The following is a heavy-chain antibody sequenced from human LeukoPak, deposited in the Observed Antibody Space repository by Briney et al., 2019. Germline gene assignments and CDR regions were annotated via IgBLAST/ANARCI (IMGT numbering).Heavy chain of an antibody. CDR1: GFTFSNAW. D-gene: IGHD3-22*01. V-gene: IGHV3-15*01. CDR3: TTWPDSSGYYYFDY. CDR2: IKNKTDGGTT. J-gene: IGHJ4*02. Sequence: PGGSLRLSCAASGFTFSNAWMSWVRQAPGKGLEWVGRIKNKTDGGTTDYAAPVKGRFTISRDDSKNTLYLQMNSLKTEDTAVYYCTTWPDSSGYYYFDYWGQGTLVTVSS.